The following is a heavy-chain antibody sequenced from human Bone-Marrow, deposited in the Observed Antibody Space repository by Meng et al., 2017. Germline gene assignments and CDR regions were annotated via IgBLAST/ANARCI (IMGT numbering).Heavy chain of an antibody. J-gene: IGHJ4*02. D-gene: IGHD6-13*01. V-gene: IGHV3-21*01. CDR2: ISSSSSYI. CDR3: ARDGGSSWYYFDY. CDR1: GFTFSSYS. Sequence: GESLKISCAASGFTFSSYSMNWVRQAPGKGLEWVSSISSSSSYIYYADSVKGRFTISRDNAKNSLYLQMNSLRAEDTAVYYCARDGGSSWYYFDYWGQGTLVTVS.